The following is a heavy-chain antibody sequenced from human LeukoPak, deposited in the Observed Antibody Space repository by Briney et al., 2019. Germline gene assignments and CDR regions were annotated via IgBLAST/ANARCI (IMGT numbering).Heavy chain of an antibody. CDR2: ISAYNGNT. V-gene: IGHV1-18*01. D-gene: IGHD6-19*01. Sequence: ASVKVSCKASGYTFTSYGISWVRQAPGQGLEWMGWISAYNGNTNYAQKLQGRVTMTTDTSTSTAYMELRSLRSDDTAVYYCARDTWVAVAGTGFDYWGQGTLVTVSS. CDR1: GYTFTSYG. J-gene: IGHJ4*02. CDR3: ARDTWVAVAGTGFDY.